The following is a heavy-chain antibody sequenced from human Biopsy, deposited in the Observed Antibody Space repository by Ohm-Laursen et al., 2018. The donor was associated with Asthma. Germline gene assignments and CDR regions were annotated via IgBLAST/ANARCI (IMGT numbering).Heavy chain of an antibody. Sequence: GTLSLTCTVSGGSINNFYWSWIRQSPGKGLESIGHVYYSGSTNYNPSLKRRVTISIDASKNQFSRKLTSVTAADTAVYYCARGVDRVTGLLDHFDSWGQGTLVTVSS. J-gene: IGHJ4*02. V-gene: IGHV4-59*01. CDR1: GGSINNFY. CDR3: ARGVDRVTGLLDHFDS. D-gene: IGHD2-21*02. CDR2: VYYSGST.